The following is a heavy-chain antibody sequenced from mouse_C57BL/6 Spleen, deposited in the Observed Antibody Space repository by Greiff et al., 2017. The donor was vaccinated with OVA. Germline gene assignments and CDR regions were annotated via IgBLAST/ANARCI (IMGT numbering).Heavy chain of an antibody. Sequence: VHLVESGPELVKPGASVKISCKASGYAFSSSWMNWVKQRPGKGLEWIGRIYPGDGDTNYNGKFKGKATLTADKSSSTAYMQLSSLTSEDSAVYFCARRQLTGAMDYWGQGTSVTVSS. CDR1: GYAFSSSW. J-gene: IGHJ4*01. V-gene: IGHV1-82*01. CDR3: ARRQLTGAMDY. CDR2: IYPGDGDT.